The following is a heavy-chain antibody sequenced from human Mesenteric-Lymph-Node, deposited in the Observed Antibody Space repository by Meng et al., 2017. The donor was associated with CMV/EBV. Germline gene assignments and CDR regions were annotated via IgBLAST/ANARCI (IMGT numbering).Heavy chain of an antibody. V-gene: IGHV1-69*06. CDR1: VGTFSSYA. D-gene: IGHD6-6*01. Sequence: SVTVSCKASVGTFSSYAISWVRQAPGQGLEWMGVIIPIFGTANYAQKFQGRVTITADKSTSTAYIEPSSLRSEDTAVYYCAGVIATYSSSSSGFDYWGQGTLVTVSS. J-gene: IGHJ4*02. CDR3: AGVIATYSSSSSGFDY. CDR2: IIPIFGTA.